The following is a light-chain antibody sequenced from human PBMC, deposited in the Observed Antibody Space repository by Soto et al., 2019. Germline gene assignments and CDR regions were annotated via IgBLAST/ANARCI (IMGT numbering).Light chain of an antibody. J-gene: IGKJ3*01. CDR1: QSISSY. Sequence: EIVLTQSPATRSLPPGQRATLSCRASQSISSYLAWYQHKPGQAPRLLIYDASNRATGIPARFSGSGSGTDFTLTISSIEPEDSAVYYCQQRSNWLFGPGTKVDIK. V-gene: IGKV3-11*01. CDR2: DAS. CDR3: QQRSNWL.